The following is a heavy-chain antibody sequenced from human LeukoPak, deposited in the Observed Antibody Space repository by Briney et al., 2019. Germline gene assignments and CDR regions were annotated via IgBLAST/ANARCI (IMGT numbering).Heavy chain of an antibody. CDR3: AKDIGSGWSFDY. J-gene: IGHJ4*02. CDR1: GFTFDDYA. V-gene: IGHV3-43*02. CDR2: IRGDGSAT. D-gene: IGHD6-19*01. Sequence: GGSLRPSCAASGFTFDDYAMHWVRQAPGKGLEWVSLIRGDGSATYYADSVKGRFTISRDNSKNSLYLQMNSLRSGDTALYYCAKDIGSGWSFDYWGQGTLVTVSS.